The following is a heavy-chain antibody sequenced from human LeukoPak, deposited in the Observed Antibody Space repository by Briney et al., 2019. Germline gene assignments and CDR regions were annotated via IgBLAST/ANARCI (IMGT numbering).Heavy chain of an antibody. J-gene: IGHJ3*02. V-gene: IGHV4-59*08. D-gene: IGHD1-26*01. CDR2: IYYIGST. CDR1: GGSISSYY. Sequence: SETLSLTCTVSGGSISSYYWSWIRQVPGKGLEWIAYIYYIGSTDYNPSLKSRVTISVDTSKNQFSLNVSSVTAADTAVYCCARHDVVSGAFDIWGPGTMVTVSS. CDR3: ARHDVVSGAFDI.